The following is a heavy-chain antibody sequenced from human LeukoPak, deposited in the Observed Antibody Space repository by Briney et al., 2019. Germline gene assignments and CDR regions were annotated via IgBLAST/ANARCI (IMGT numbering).Heavy chain of an antibody. CDR2: INHSGST. V-gene: IGHV4-34*01. D-gene: IGHD2-2*02. CDR3: ASRGYCSSTSCYIVHYYYYGMDV. J-gene: IGHJ6*02. Sequence: PSETLSLTCAVYGGSFSGYYWSRIRQPPGKGLEWIGEINHSGSTDYNPSLKSRVTISVDTSKNQFSLKLSSVTAADTAVYYCASRGYCSSTSCYIVHYYYYGMDVWGQGTTVTVSS. CDR1: GGSFSGYY.